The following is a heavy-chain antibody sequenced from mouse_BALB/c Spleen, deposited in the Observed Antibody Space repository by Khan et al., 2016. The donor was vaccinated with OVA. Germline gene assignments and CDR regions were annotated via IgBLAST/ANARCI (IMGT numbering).Heavy chain of an antibody. Sequence: VQLKQSGPELVKPGASVKISCKASGYSFTGYFMNWVMQSHGKSLEWIGRINPHIGETFYNQKFKDKATLTVDESSTTAHMELRSLSSEDSAVYYCARKNGSGFDYWGKGITLTVAS. CDR1: GYSFTGYF. CDR3: ARKNGSGFDY. CDR2: INPHIGET. D-gene: IGHD1-1*01. J-gene: IGHJ2*01. V-gene: IGHV1-20*02.